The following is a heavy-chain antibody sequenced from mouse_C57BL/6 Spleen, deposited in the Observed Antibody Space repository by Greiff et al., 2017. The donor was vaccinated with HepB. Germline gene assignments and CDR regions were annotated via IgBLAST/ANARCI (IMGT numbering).Heavy chain of an antibody. J-gene: IGHJ4*01. CDR1: GFTFSSYA. V-gene: IGHV5-4*01. D-gene: IGHD2-1*01. CDR3: ARDWSYYGN. Sequence: EVMLVESGGGLVKPGGSLKLSCAASGFTFSSYAMSWVRQTPEKRLEWVATISDGGSYTYYPDNVKGRFTISRDNAKNNLYLHMSHLKSEDTAMYYCARDWSYYGNWGQGTSVTVSS. CDR2: ISDGGSYT.